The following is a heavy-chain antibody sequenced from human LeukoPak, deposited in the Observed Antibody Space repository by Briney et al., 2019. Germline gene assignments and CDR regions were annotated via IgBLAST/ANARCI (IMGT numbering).Heavy chain of an antibody. CDR3: AKNNPVWGSYRSLDY. D-gene: IGHD3-16*02. CDR1: GFTFGSYG. J-gene: IGHJ4*02. Sequence: GGSLRLSCAASGFTFGSYGMHWVRQAPGKGLEWVAVISYDGSNKYYADSVKGRFTISRDNSKNTLYLQMNSLRAEDTAVYYCAKNNPVWGSYRSLDYWGPGTLVTVSS. CDR2: ISYDGSNK. V-gene: IGHV3-30*18.